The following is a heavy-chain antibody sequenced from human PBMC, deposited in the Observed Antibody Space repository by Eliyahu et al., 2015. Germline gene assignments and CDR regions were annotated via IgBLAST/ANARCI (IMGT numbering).Heavy chain of an antibody. J-gene: IGHJ4*02. V-gene: IGHV4-34*01. D-gene: IGHD3-10*01. CDR2: INHIGST. CDR3: ARLSRGLNYGPRTYLDY. CDR1: GGSFSGHY. Sequence: QVQLQQWGAGLLKPSETLSLTCAVYGGSFSGHYWSWIRQPPGQGLEWIGEINHIGSTNYNPSXESRVTISIDTSKNQFSLRLSSVTAADTAVYYCARLSRGLNYGPRTYLDYWGQGTLVTVSS.